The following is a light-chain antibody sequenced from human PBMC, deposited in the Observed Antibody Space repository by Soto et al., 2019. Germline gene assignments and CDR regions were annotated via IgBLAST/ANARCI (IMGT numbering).Light chain of an antibody. J-gene: IGKJ1*01. Sequence: EIVMTQSPATLSVSPGERATLSCRASQSVSNKLAWYQKRPGQAPRLLIYDASPRATGIPARFSGSGSGTEFTLTISSVEFEDFAVYYCQQYNEWRTFGQGTKVEVK. CDR2: DAS. V-gene: IGKV3-15*01. CDR3: QQYNEWRT. CDR1: QSVSNK.